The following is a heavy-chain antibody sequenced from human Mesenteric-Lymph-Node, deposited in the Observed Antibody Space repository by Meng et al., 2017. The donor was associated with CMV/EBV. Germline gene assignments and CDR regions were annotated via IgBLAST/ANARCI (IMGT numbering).Heavy chain of an antibody. V-gene: IGHV3-48*03. Sequence: LTRAASGFTFSSYEMNWVRQAPGKGLEWVSFISASVSTIYYADSVKGRFTVSRDNSNNALYLQMNSLRAEDTALYYCAREGVTVGPGPIDYWGQGTLVTVSS. D-gene: IGHD1-26*01. J-gene: IGHJ4*02. CDR1: GFTFSSYE. CDR2: ISASVSTI. CDR3: AREGVTVGPGPIDY.